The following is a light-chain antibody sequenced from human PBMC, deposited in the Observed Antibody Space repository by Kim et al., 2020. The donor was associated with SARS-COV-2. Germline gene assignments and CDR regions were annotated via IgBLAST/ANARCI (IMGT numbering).Light chain of an antibody. CDR3: SAWDSSLSAWV. CDR2: RNN. J-gene: IGLJ2*01. CDR1: SNNVGNQG. V-gene: IGLV10-54*01. Sequence: LTQPPSVSKGLRQTATLTCTGNSNNVGNQGAAWLQQHQGHPPKLLSYRNNNRPSGISERFSASRSGDTASLTITVLQPEDEADYYCSAWDSSLSAWVFGGGTQLTVL.